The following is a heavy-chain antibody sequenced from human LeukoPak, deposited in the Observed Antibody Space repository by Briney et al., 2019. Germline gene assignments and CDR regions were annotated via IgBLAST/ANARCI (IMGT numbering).Heavy chain of an antibody. J-gene: IGHJ5*02. CDR2: IYHSGST. V-gene: IGHV4-30-2*01. Sequence: SETLSLICAVSGGSISSGGYSWSWIRQPPGKGLEWIGYIYHSGSTYYNPSLKSRVTISVDRSKNQFSLKLSSVTAADTAVYYCARAPYDILTGSWFDPWGQGTLVTVSS. CDR1: GGSISSGGYS. CDR3: ARAPYDILTGSWFDP. D-gene: IGHD3-9*01.